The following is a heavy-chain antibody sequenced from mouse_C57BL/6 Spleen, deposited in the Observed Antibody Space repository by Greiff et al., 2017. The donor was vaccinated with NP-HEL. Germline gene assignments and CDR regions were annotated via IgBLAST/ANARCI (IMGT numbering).Heavy chain of an antibody. CDR2: INPNNGGT. D-gene: IGHD4-1*01. V-gene: IGHV1-18*01. Sequence: VQLQQSGPELVKPGASVKIPCKASGYTFTDYNMDWVKQSHGKSLEWIGDINPNNGGTIYNQKFKGKAPLTVDKSSSTAYMELRSLTSEDASVYYWARRRGLGYAIDYWGQGTSVTVSS. CDR1: GYTFTDYN. J-gene: IGHJ4*01. CDR3: ARRRGLGYAIDY.